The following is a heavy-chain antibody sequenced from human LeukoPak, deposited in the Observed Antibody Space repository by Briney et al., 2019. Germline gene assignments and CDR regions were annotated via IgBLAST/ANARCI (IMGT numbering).Heavy chain of an antibody. CDR3: TRDRSGQN. Sequence: GGSLRLSCTASGFTFSSYWMSWVRQAPGKGLQWVANIKQDGSEKYYVDSVKGRFTISRDNAKHSLYLQMNSLRAEDTAVYYCTRDRSGQNWGQGTLVTVSS. V-gene: IGHV3-7*05. J-gene: IGHJ1*01. CDR1: GFTFSSYW. CDR2: IKQDGSEK. D-gene: IGHD1-1*01.